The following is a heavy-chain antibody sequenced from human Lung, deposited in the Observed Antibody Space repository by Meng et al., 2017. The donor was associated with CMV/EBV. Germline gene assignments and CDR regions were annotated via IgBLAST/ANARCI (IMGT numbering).Heavy chain of an antibody. V-gene: IGHV4-34*01. Sequence: LSCGAYGGSFSGHYRSWIRQSPGKGLEWIGEIYHTGVTNYHPSLKSRVTISLDTSKMQFSLKLTSVTAADTAVYYCATSPDGPAGFDYWGQGVLVTVSS. CDR3: ATSPDGPAGFDY. D-gene: IGHD2-2*01. J-gene: IGHJ4*02. CDR1: GGSFSGHY. CDR2: IYHTGVT.